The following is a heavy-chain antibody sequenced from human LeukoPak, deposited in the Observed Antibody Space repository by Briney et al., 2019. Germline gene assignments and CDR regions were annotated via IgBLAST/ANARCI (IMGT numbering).Heavy chain of an antibody. CDR3: ARTVVPAAIDY. D-gene: IGHD2-2*01. J-gene: IGHJ4*02. CDR1: GGSISSSSYY. CDR2: IYYSGST. Sequence: PSETLSLTCTVSGGSISSSSYYWGWIRQPPGKGLEWIGSIYYSGSTYYNPSLKSRVTISVDTSKNQFSLKLSSVTAADTAVYYCARTVVPAAIDYWGQGTLVTVSS. V-gene: IGHV4-39*01.